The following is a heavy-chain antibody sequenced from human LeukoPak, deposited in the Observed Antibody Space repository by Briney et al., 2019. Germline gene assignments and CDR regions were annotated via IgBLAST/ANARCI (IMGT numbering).Heavy chain of an antibody. D-gene: IGHD2-15*01. Sequence: ASVKVSCKASGYTFTTYGISWVRQAPGQGLEWMGWISAYNGNTNYALKLQGRVTMTTDTSTSTAYMELRSLRSDDTAVYYCARDGYCSGGSCYRDNWFDPWGQGTLVTVSS. CDR3: ARDGYCSGGSCYRDNWFDP. J-gene: IGHJ5*02. CDR1: GYTFTTYG. CDR2: ISAYNGNT. V-gene: IGHV1-18*04.